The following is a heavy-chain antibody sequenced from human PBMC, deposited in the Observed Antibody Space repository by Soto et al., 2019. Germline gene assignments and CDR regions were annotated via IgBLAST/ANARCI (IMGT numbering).Heavy chain of an antibody. CDR3: ARYRLNGLVTKYYFDY. J-gene: IGHJ4*02. CDR2: IKQDGSDK. D-gene: IGHD6-19*01. Sequence: EVQLVESGGGLVQPGGSLRLSCAASGFTFNNYWMSWVRQAPGKGLEWVANIKQDGSDKYCVDSVKGRFTISRDNAKNSLYLQMNSLRAEDTALYYCARYRLNGLVTKYYFDYWGQGTLVTVSS. CDR1: GFTFNNYW. V-gene: IGHV3-7*05.